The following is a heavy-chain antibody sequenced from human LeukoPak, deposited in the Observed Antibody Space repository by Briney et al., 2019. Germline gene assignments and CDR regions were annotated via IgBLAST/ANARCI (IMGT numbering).Heavy chain of an antibody. CDR3: ARGGDGAVDY. J-gene: IGHJ4*02. CDR1: GFTFSNWW. Sequence: GGSLRLSCDASGFTFSNWWMHWVRQAPGKGLVWVSYVNNDGGSATYADSVRGRFTISRDNAKNTVYLQMNSLRAEDSAVYYCARGGDGAVDYWGQGTLVTVSS. CDR2: VNNDGGSA. D-gene: IGHD4-17*01. V-gene: IGHV3-74*01.